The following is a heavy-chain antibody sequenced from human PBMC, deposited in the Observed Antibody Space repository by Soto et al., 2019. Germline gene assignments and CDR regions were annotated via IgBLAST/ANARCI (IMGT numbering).Heavy chain of an antibody. CDR1: GYTFTSYD. CDR2: MNPNSGNT. CDR3: AKSNEKSRDYYYGMDV. Sequence: GASVKVSWKPSGYTFTSYDINWARQATGQGLEWMGWMNPNSGNTGYAQKFQGRVTMTRNTSISTAYMELSSLRAEDTAVYYCAKSNEKSRDYYYGMDVWGQGTTVTVSS. D-gene: IGHD1-1*01. J-gene: IGHJ6*02. V-gene: IGHV1-8*01.